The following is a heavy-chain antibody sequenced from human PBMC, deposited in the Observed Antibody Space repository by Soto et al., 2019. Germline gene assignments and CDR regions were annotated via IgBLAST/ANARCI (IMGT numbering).Heavy chain of an antibody. CDR3: ARAKDLEYSSSWGHFDY. Sequence: QVQLVQSGAEVKRPGASVKVSCSTSGYTFYTYGITWVRQAPGQGLEWVGWISVYNGITNYAQNFLDRVTMTTDTSANTAYMELRSLRSDDTAVYYCARAKDLEYSSSWGHFDYWGQGTLVTVSS. D-gene: IGHD6-13*01. V-gene: IGHV1-18*04. CDR1: GYTFYTYG. J-gene: IGHJ4*02. CDR2: ISVYNGIT.